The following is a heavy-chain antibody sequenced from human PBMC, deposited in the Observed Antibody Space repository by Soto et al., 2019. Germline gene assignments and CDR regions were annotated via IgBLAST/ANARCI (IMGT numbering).Heavy chain of an antibody. J-gene: IGHJ5*02. CDR1: GGSFSSGGYY. D-gene: IGHD2-21*02. CDR2: GYYNGNT. CDR3: ARGHCNGGDCPNWFDP. V-gene: IGHV4-31*02. Sequence: PSETLSLTCFVSGGSFSSGGYYWSWIRQRPGKALEYIGHGYYNGNTFYNPSLKSRDIISVDTSQNQFSLKLTSLTAADTAVYSCARGHCNGGDCPNWFDPWGQGTQVTVSS.